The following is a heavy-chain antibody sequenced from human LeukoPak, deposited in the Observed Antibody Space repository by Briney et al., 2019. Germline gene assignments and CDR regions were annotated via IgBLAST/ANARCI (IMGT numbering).Heavy chain of an antibody. CDR2: IIPILGIA. CDR3: AKGGYQLLSGYYYYYYGMDV. D-gene: IGHD2-2*01. CDR1: GGTFSSYA. Sequence: SVKVSCKASGGTFSSYAISWVRQAPGQGLEWMGRIIPILGIANYAQKFQGRVTITADKSTSTAYMELSSLRSEDTAVYYCAKGGYQLLSGYYYYYYGMDVWGQGTTVTVSS. V-gene: IGHV1-69*04. J-gene: IGHJ6*02.